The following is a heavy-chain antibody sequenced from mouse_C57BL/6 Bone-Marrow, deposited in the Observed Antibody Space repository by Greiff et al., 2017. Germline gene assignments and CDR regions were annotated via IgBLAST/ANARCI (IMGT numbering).Heavy chain of an antibody. V-gene: IGHV1-82*01. D-gene: IGHD2-3*01. CDR2: IYPGDGDT. J-gene: IGHJ4*01. Sequence: QVQLQQSGPELVKPGASVKISCKASGYAFSSSWMNWVKQRPGKGLEWIGRIYPGDGDTNYNGKFKGKATLTADKSSRTAYLQLSSLTSEDSAVYVCAQGTPLFLYAMDYWGQGTSVTGSS. CDR3: AQGTPLFLYAMDY. CDR1: GYAFSSSW.